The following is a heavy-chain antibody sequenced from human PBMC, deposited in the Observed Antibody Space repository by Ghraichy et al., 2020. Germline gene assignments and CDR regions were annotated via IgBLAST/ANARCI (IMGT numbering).Heavy chain of an antibody. CDR1: GGSFSGYY. D-gene: IGHD3-10*01. J-gene: IGHJ5*02. V-gene: IGHV4-34*01. Sequence: SETLSLTCAVYGGSFSGYYWSWIRQPPGKGLEWIGEINHSGSTNYNPSLKSRVTISVDTSKNQFSLKLSSVTAADTAVYYCARGEGNYYGSGSYYPWGQGTLVTVSS. CDR3: ARGEGNYYGSGSYYP. CDR2: INHSGST.